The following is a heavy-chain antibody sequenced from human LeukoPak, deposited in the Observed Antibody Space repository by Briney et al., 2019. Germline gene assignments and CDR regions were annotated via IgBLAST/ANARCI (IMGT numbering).Heavy chain of an antibody. CDR2: IRYDGSNK. CDR1: GFTFSSYG. J-gene: IGHJ6*03. CDR3: AKDIVVVVAAEYYYYMDV. Sequence: PGGSLRLSCAASGFTFSSYGMHWVRQAPGKGLEWVAFIRYDGSNKYYADSVKGRFTISRDNSKNTLYLQMNSLRAEDTAVYYCAKDIVVVVAAEYYYYMDVWGKGTTVTVSS. D-gene: IGHD2-15*01. V-gene: IGHV3-30*02.